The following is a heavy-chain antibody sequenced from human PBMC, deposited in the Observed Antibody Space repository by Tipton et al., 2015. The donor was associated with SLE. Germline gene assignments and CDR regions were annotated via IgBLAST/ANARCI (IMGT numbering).Heavy chain of an antibody. V-gene: IGHV3-30*19. CDR2: ISYDGSNK. CDR1: GFPFSSYG. Sequence: SLRLSCAASGFPFSSYGMHWVRQAPGKGLEWVAVISYDGSNKYSADSVKGRFTISRDNSKNTLYLQMNSLRAEDTAVYYCAAELLNTFDIWGQGTMVTVSS. CDR3: AAELLNTFDI. D-gene: IGHD3-10*01. J-gene: IGHJ3*02.